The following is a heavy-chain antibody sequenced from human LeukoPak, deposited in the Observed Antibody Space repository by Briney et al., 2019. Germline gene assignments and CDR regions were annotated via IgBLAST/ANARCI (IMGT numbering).Heavy chain of an antibody. J-gene: IGHJ4*02. CDR2: IYTSGST. V-gene: IGHV4-4*07. Sequence: SETLPLTCTVSGGSISSYYWSWIRQPAGKGLEWIGRIYTSGSTNYNPSLKSRVTMSIDTSKNQFSLKLSSVTAADTAVYYCARFTVRGVNDYWGQGTLVTVSS. D-gene: IGHD3-10*01. CDR3: ARFTVRGVNDY. CDR1: GGSISSYY.